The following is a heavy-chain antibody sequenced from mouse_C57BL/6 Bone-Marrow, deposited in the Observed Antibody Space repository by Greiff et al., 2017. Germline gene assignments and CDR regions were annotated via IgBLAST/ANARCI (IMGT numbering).Heavy chain of an antibody. CDR1: GYTFTDYY. Sequence: VQLKQSGPELVKPGASVKISCKASGYTFTDYYMNWVKQSHGKSLEWIGDINPNNGGTSYNQKFKGKATLTVDKSSSTAYMELRSLTSEDSAVYYCASFNWAWFAYWGQGTLVTVSA. D-gene: IGHD4-1*02. CDR3: ASFNWAWFAY. J-gene: IGHJ3*01. V-gene: IGHV1-26*01. CDR2: INPNNGGT.